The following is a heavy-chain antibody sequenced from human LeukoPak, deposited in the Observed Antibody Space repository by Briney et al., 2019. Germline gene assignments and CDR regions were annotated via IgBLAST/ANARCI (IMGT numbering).Heavy chain of an antibody. CDR3: ARDRASTFDY. Sequence: GASVNVSCKASGYTFTGYGISWVRQAPGKGLEWMGWISAYNGNTNYAQKLQGRVTMTTDTSTSKAYMELRSLRSDDTAVYYCARDRASTFDYWGQGTLVTVSS. J-gene: IGHJ4*02. V-gene: IGHV1-18*01. CDR2: ISAYNGNT. D-gene: IGHD3-3*02. CDR1: GYTFTGYG.